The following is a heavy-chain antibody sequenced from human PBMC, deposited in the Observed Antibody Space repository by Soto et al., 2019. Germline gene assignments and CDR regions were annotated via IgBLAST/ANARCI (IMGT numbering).Heavy chain of an antibody. V-gene: IGHV1-69*13. CDR2: IIPIFGTA. CDR3: ARVIPDCTNGVCYPAAGEEYYYYGMDV. CDR1: GGTFSSYA. D-gene: IGHD2-8*01. J-gene: IGHJ6*02. Sequence: GASVKVSCKASGGTFSSYAISWVRQAPGQGLEWMGGIIPIFGTANYAQKFQGRVTITADESTSTAYMELSSLRSEDTAVYYCARVIPDCTNGVCYPAAGEEYYYYGMDVWGQGTTVTVSS.